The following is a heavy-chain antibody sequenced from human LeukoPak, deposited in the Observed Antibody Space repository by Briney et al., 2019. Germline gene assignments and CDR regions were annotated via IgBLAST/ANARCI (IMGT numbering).Heavy chain of an antibody. Sequence: SETLSLTCTAAGGSISSYYWSWIRQPAGKGLEWIGRIYTSGSTNYNPSLKSRVTISVDTSKNQFSLKLSSVTAADTAVYYCARDSYYDSSGYYLYDAFDIWGQGTMVTVSS. V-gene: IGHV4-4*07. CDR3: ARDSYYDSSGYYLYDAFDI. J-gene: IGHJ3*02. CDR2: IYTSGST. CDR1: GGSISSYY. D-gene: IGHD3-22*01.